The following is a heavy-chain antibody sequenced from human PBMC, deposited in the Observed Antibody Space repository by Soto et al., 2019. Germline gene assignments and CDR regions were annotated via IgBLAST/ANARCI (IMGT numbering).Heavy chain of an antibody. D-gene: IGHD5-18*01. CDR3: GVDKPMVTDYYYGMDV. J-gene: IGHJ6*02. CDR1: GYTFTSYG. CDR2: ISAYTGNT. V-gene: IGHV1-18*04. Sequence: ASVKVSCKASGYTFTSYGFTWVRQAPGHGLEWMGWISAYTGNTSYSQKLQGRVTMTTDTFTGTAYMELRSLTSDDTAVYYCGVDKPMVTDYYYGMDVWGQGTTVTVSS.